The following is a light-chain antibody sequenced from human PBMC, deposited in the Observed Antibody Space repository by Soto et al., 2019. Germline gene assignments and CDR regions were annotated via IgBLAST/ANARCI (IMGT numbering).Light chain of an antibody. CDR3: QQSYLTPIT. V-gene: IGKV1-39*01. CDR1: QSISSY. CDR2: AAS. J-gene: IGKJ5*01. Sequence: DIQMTQSPSSLSASVGDRVTITCRASQSISSYLNWYQQKPGKAPKLLIHAASSLQSGVPSRFSGSGSAKDFTLTISSLQPEDFATYYCQQSYLTPITFGQGTRLEI.